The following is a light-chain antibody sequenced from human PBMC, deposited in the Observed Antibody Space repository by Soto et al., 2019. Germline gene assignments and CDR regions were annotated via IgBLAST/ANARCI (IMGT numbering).Light chain of an antibody. J-gene: IGLJ7*01. V-gene: IGLV2-23*02. CDR3: CTSEASSTLAV. CDR1: SSDVGSYNL. CDR2: EVS. Sequence: QSALTQPASVSGSPGQSITISCTGTSSDVGSYNLVSWYQQHPAKAPKLMIYEVSERPSGVSNRFSGSKSDNTPSLTITGPQPEDEEDYYCCTSEASSTLAVFGGGTQLTVL.